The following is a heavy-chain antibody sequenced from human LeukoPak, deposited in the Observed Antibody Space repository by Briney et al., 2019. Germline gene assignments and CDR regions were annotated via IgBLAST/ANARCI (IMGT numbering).Heavy chain of an antibody. CDR2: ISYDGSNK. J-gene: IGHJ4*02. V-gene: IGHV3-30*18. Sequence: GRSLRLSCAASGFTFSSYGMHWVRQAPGKGLEWVAVISYDGSNKYYADSVKGRFTISRDNSKNTLYLQMNSLRAEDTAVYYCAKEESEYSGYVPSLYFDYWGQGTLVTVSS. CDR3: AKEESEYSGYVPSLYFDY. D-gene: IGHD5-12*01. CDR1: GFTFSSYG.